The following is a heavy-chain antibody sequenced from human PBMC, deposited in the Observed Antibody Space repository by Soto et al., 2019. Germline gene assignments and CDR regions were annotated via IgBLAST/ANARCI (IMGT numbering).Heavy chain of an antibody. D-gene: IGHD3-22*01. J-gene: IGHJ5*02. V-gene: IGHV3-33*01. CDR1: GFTFISYG. CDR2: IWYDGSNK. Sequence: GSLILSCAASGFTFISYGMHWVSQAPGKGLEWVAVIWYDGSNKYYADSVKGRFTISRDNSKNTLYLQMNSLRAEDTAVYYCARDPIRSNYYDSSGYYQGSDPWGQGTLVTVSS. CDR3: ARDPIRSNYYDSSGYYQGSDP.